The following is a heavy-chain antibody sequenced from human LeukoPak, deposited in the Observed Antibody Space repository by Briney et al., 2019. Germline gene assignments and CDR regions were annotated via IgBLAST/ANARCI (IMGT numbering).Heavy chain of an antibody. D-gene: IGHD3-16*01. V-gene: IGHV3-48*02. CDR1: GFTFSSYS. J-gene: IGHJ4*02. Sequence: GGSLRLSCAASGFTFSSYSMNWVRQAPGKGLEWVSYISGNGDTVDYADSVKGRFTISRDNAENSLYLQMNSLRDEDTAVYSCAGDKDWGFDYWGQGTLVTVSS. CDR3: AGDKDWGFDY. CDR2: ISGNGDTV.